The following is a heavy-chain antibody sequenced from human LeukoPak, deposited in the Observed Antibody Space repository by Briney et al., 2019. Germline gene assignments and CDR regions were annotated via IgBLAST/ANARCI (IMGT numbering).Heavy chain of an antibody. CDR1: GFTFSSYG. D-gene: IGHD3-3*01. CDR3: AREAPIFGVAPNWFDP. CDR2: IWYDGSNK. V-gene: IGHV3-33*01. J-gene: IGHJ5*02. Sequence: PGRSLRLSCAASGFTFSSYGMHWVRQAPGKGLEWVAVIWYDGSNKYYADSVKGRFTISRDNSKNTLYLQMNSLRAGDTAVYYCAREAPIFGVAPNWFDPWGQGTLVTVSS.